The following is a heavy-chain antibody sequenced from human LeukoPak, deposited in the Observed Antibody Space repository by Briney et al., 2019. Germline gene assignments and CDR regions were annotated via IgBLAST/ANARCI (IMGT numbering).Heavy chain of an antibody. V-gene: IGHV1-46*01. CDR1: GYTFTSYY. CDR3: ARDGDLDIVVVVGSAWYYGMDV. D-gene: IGHD2-15*01. Sequence: ASVKVSCTASGYTFTSYYMHWVRQAPGQGLEWMGIINPSGGSTSYAQKFQGRVTMTRDTSTSTVYMELSSLRSEDTAVYYCARDGDLDIVVVVGSAWYYGMDVWGQGTTVTVSS. J-gene: IGHJ6*02. CDR2: INPSGGST.